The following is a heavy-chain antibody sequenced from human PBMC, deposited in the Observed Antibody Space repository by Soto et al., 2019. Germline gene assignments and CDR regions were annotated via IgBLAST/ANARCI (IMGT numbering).Heavy chain of an antibody. CDR1: GFTFSDSA. CDR3: VRYSRTLGWFFDL. Sequence: EVQLVESGGGLVQPGGSLKLSCAASGFTFSDSAMHRVRQASGEGLEWLGRIRSKGNNYATEYGASLKGRFTISRDDSKKTTYLQMSNLNTEDTAVYYCVRYSRTLGWFFDLWGRGTLVTVSS. V-gene: IGHV3-73*02. CDR2: IRSKGNNYAT. D-gene: IGHD2-21*01. J-gene: IGHJ2*01.